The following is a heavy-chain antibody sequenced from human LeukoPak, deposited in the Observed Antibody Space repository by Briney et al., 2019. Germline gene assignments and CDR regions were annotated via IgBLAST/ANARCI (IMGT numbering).Heavy chain of an antibody. CDR2: MRRDGNEI. CDR3: VSFYETY. J-gene: IGHJ4*02. Sequence: PGGSLRLSCSASGFTFSTYWMSWVRQAPGKGLEWVANMRRDGNEIYYLESVRGRFTISKDNAKNTVYLQMNNLRAEDTAVYYCVSFYETYWGRGTLVTVSS. CDR1: GFTFSTYW. V-gene: IGHV3-7*01. D-gene: IGHD2/OR15-2a*01.